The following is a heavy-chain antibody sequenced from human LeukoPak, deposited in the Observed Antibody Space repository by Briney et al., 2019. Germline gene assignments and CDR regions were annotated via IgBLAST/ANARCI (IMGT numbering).Heavy chain of an antibody. CDR3: ARARSSYGYGDAFDI. CDR2: INWNGGST. J-gene: IGHJ3*02. D-gene: IGHD5-18*01. CDR1: GFTFDDYG. V-gene: IGHV3-20*04. Sequence: GGSLRLSCAASGFTFDDYGMSWVRQVPGKGLEWVSGINWNGGSTGYVDSVKGRFTISRDNSKNTLYLQMNSLRAEDTAVYYCARARSSYGYGDAFDIWGQGTMVTVSS.